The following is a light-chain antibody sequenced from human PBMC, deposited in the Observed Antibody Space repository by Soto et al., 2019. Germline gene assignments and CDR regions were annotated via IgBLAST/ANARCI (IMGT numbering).Light chain of an antibody. CDR2: AAS. J-gene: IGKJ1*01. CDR1: QSISSY. CDR3: QQSYSTPRT. Sequence: DIHITQSPSSLSASVGDRVTITCRASQSISSYLNRYQHKPVKAPKILIYAASSLQSGVPSRFSGSGSGTDFTLTISSLQPEDFANYCCQQSYSTPRTFGQGTKVDIK. V-gene: IGKV1-39*01.